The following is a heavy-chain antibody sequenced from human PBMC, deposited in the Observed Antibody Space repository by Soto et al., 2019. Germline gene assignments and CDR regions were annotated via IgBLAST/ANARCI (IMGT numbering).Heavy chain of an antibody. CDR1: GFTFSGSS. CDR3: ISHSPEDMIRT. Sequence: GGSLRLSCAASGFTFSGSSVHWVRQASGKGLEWVGRIRNKANSYATAYAASVRGRFTISRDDSKNTAFLQMNSLNTEDTAVYYCISHSPEDMIRTWGQGTLVTSPQ. J-gene: IGHJ4*02. D-gene: IGHD2-15*01. CDR2: IRNKANSYAT. V-gene: IGHV3-73*01.